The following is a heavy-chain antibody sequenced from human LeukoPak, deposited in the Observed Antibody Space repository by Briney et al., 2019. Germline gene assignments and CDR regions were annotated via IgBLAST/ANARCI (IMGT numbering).Heavy chain of an antibody. CDR1: GFTFSSYA. CDR3: AKPPPEYTTTLTWYSPPFDY. CDR2: LASSGIHI. V-gene: IGHV3-23*01. J-gene: IGHJ4*02. D-gene: IGHD2-21*02. Sequence: GGSLRLSCAASGFTFSSYAMGWVRQAPGRGLEWVSALASSGIHIYYADSVKGRFTISRDNSRNTLYLQMNNLRAEDTAIYYCAKPPPEYTTTLTWYSPPFDYWGQGTLVTVSS.